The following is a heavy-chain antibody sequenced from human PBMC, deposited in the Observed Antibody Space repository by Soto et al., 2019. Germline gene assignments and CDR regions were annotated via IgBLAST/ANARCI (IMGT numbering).Heavy chain of an antibody. Sequence: SEPLSLTCTVSSGSISRTCYLGWIRRPPGNGLEWNGNIYYAGSTYYNPNLKSRVTISVETSKNQFSLQLNSVTATDTAVYYCARNPPGGSGRYYNFSPAPYYKDVWGKGTTLTYSS. CDR3: ARNPPGGSGRYYNFSPAPYYKDV. CDR1: SGSISRTCY. CDR2: IYYAGST. V-gene: IGHV4-39*01. J-gene: IGHJ6*03. D-gene: IGHD3-10*01.